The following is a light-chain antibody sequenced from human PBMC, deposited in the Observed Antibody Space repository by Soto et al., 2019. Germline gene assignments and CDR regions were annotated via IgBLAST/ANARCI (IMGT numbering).Light chain of an antibody. CDR2: DVR. V-gene: IGLV2-11*01. CDR1: SNNVGGYDY. J-gene: IGLJ1*01. CDR3: FSYAGNYTYV. Sequence: QSALTQPRSVSGSPGQSVTISCTGTSNNVGGYDYVSWYQLYPGKAPKLMIFDVRKRPSRVPDRFSGSKSGNTASLTISGLQAEDEADYYCFSYAGNYTYVFGRGTKLTVL.